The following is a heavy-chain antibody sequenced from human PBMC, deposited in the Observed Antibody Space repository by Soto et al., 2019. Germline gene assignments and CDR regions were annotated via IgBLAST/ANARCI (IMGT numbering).Heavy chain of an antibody. J-gene: IGHJ6*03. CDR2: IYYSGST. Sequence: SETPSLTCTVSGGSISNYYWSWIRQPPGKGLEWIGYIYYSGSTNYNPSLKSRVTISLDTSKNQFSLKLSSVIAADTAVYYCARREGTTCYDHYMVDWCIETALTVS. V-gene: IGHV4-59*01. D-gene: IGHD1-26*01. CDR3: ARREGTTCYDHYMVD. CDR1: GGSISNYY.